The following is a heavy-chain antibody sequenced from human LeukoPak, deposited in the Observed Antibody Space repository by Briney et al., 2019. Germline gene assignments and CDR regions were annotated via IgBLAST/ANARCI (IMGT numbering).Heavy chain of an antibody. D-gene: IGHD2-21*02. CDR2: IKSKTDGGTT. CDR1: GFTFSNAW. Sequence: PGGSLRLSCAASGFTFSNAWMSWVRQAPGKGLEWVGRIKSKTDGGTTDYAVPVKGRFTISRDDSKNTLYLQMNSLKTEDTAVYYCTTPPDCGGDCYASDYWGQGTLVTVSP. CDR3: TTPPDCGGDCYASDY. V-gene: IGHV3-15*01. J-gene: IGHJ4*02.